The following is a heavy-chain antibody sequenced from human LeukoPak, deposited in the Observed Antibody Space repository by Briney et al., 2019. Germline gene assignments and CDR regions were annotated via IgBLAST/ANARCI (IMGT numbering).Heavy chain of an antibody. D-gene: IGHD2-2*01. V-gene: IGHV4-39*01. Sequence: SETLSLTCTVSGGSISSSSYYWGWIRQPPGKGLEWIGSTYYSGSTYYNPSLKSRVTISVDTSKNQFSLKLSSVTAADTAVYYCARHIVVVPATKIQTKNWFDPWGQGTLVTVSS. J-gene: IGHJ5*02. CDR3: ARHIVVVPATKIQTKNWFDP. CDR2: TYYSGST. CDR1: GGSISSSSYY.